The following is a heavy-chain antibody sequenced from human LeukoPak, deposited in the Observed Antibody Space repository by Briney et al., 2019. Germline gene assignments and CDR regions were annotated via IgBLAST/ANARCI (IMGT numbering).Heavy chain of an antibody. D-gene: IGHD3-10*01. CDR3: AKDTNNMVRGVIIGYYFDY. CDR2: IRYDGSNK. CDR1: GFTFSSYG. J-gene: IGHJ4*02. V-gene: IGHV3-30*02. Sequence: GGSLRLSCAASGFTFSSYGMHWVRQAPGKGLEWVAFIRYDGSNKYYADSVKGRFTISRDNSKNTLYLQMNSLRAEDTAVYYCAKDTNNMVRGVIIGYYFDYWGQGTLVTVSP.